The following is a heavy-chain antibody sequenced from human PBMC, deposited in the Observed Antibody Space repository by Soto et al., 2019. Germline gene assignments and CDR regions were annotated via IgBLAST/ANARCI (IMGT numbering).Heavy chain of an antibody. CDR2: LSYSGDSA. Sequence: EVQLLESGGGLVQPGGSLRLSCAASGFVFSRYAMTWVRQTPGKGLQWVSTLSYSGDSAYYADSVKGRFTISRDNSKNTLYLQKDSLIADDTAVYYCAKDQVVVGTYLDYWGQGTLVTVSS. V-gene: IGHV3-23*01. D-gene: IGHD3-22*01. CDR1: GFVFSRYA. CDR3: AKDQVVVGTYLDY. J-gene: IGHJ4*02.